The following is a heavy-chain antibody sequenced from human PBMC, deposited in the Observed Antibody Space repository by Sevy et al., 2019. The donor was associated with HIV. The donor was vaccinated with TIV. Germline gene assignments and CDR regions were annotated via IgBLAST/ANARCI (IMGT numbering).Heavy chain of an antibody. D-gene: IGHD3-22*01. J-gene: IGHJ3*02. Sequence: GGSLRLSCAASGFSVSDTYMSWVRQAPGKGLEWVSVIYSGDKTYHADSVKGRFTISRDSSKDTIYLQLNSLRTEDTAVYYCARLNVYYYDDDGYYTTGNAFDSWGQGTMVTVSS. CDR3: ARLNVYYYDDDGYYTTGNAFDS. CDR2: IYSGDKT. V-gene: IGHV3-53*01. CDR1: GFSVSDTY.